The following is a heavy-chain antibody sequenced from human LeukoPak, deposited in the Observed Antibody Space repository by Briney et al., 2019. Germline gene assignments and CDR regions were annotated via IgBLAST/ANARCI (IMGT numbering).Heavy chain of an antibody. CDR1: GFTFSRYW. Sequence: QSGGSLRLSCAASGFTFSRYWMSWVRQVPGKGLEWVANIKTDGSEKYYLDSVKGRFTISRDNAKNSLYLQMNSLRAEDTAVYYCARGAWTAYYFDYWGQGTLVTVSS. CDR2: IKTDGSEK. V-gene: IGHV3-7*01. J-gene: IGHJ4*02. D-gene: IGHD3/OR15-3a*01. CDR3: ARGAWTAYYFDY.